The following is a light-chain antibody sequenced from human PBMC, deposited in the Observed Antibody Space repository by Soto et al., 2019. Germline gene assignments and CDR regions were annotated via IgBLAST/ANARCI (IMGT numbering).Light chain of an antibody. CDR2: AAS. J-gene: IGKJ2*01. CDR3: QQYDNWPYT. V-gene: IGKV1-39*01. Sequence: DIQMTQSPSSLSASVGDRVTITCRASQIIGNYLNWYQQKPGKAPKFLIYAASTLQSGVPSRFSGSGSGTDFTLTINSLQPEDFAVYFCQQYDNWPYTFGQGTKVDIK. CDR1: QIIGNY.